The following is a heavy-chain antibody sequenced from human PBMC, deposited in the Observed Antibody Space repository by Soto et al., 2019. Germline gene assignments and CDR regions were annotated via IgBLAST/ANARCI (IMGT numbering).Heavy chain of an antibody. CDR3: ARAYSTSSIYYYYGMDV. V-gene: IGHV4-34*01. D-gene: IGHD6-6*01. Sequence: ETLSLTCAVHGEPLSGYYWSWIRQSPGKGLEWIGEINHSGSTNYNPSLKSRVTVSVDTSKNHFSLKLSSVTAADTAVYYCARAYSTSSIYYYYGMDVWGQGTTVTVSS. CDR1: GEPLSGYY. CDR2: INHSGST. J-gene: IGHJ6*02.